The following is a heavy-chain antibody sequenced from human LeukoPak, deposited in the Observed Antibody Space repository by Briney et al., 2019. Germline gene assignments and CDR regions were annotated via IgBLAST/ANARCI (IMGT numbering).Heavy chain of an antibody. Sequence: ASVKVSCEASGHTFTTYGISWVRQAPGQGLEWMGWISAYNGNTKYAQRLQGRVTMTTDTSTSTAYMELRSLRSDDTAVYYCARDALNNNYNKFFDYWGQGTLVTVSS. D-gene: IGHD4-11*01. CDR1: GHTFTTYG. CDR3: ARDALNNNYNKFFDY. CDR2: ISAYNGNT. V-gene: IGHV1-18*01. J-gene: IGHJ4*02.